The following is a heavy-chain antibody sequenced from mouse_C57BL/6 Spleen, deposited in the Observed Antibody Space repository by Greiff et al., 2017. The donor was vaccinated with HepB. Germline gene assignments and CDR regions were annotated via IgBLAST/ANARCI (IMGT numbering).Heavy chain of an antibody. CDR3: ARASYYSNPYAMDY. D-gene: IGHD2-5*01. CDR2: IYPGDGDT. Sequence: LQESGAELVKPGASVKISCKASGYAFSSYWMNWVKQRPGKGLEWIGQIYPGDGDTNYNGKFKGKATLTADKSSSTAYMQLSSLTSEDSAVYFCARASYYSNPYAMDYWGQGTSVTVSS. CDR1: GYAFSSYW. V-gene: IGHV1-80*01. J-gene: IGHJ4*01.